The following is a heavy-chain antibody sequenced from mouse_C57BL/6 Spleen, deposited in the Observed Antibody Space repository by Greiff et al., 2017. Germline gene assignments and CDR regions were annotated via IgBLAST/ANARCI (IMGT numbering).Heavy chain of an antibody. CDR1: GYTFTEYT. CDR3: ARHEERTGTFDY. Sequence: VQRVESGAELVKPGASVKLSCKASGYTFTEYTIHWVKQRSGQGLEWIGWFYPGSGSIKYNEKFKDKATLTADKSSSTVYMELSRLTSEDSAVYFCARHEERTGTFDYWGQGTTLTVSS. V-gene: IGHV1-62-2*01. J-gene: IGHJ2*01. CDR2: FYPGSGSI. D-gene: IGHD4-1*01.